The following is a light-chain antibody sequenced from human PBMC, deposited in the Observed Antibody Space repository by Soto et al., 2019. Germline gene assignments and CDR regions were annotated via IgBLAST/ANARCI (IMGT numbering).Light chain of an antibody. Sequence: QSALTQPASVSGSPGQSITLSCTGTSSDVGGYNYVSWYQQHPGKAPKLMIYAVTNRPSGVSNRFSGSKSGNTASLTISGLQAEDEADYYCISYTTNNPYVLFGGGTKLTVL. CDR2: AVT. V-gene: IGLV2-14*01. CDR1: SSDVGGYNY. J-gene: IGLJ3*02. CDR3: ISYTTNNPYVL.